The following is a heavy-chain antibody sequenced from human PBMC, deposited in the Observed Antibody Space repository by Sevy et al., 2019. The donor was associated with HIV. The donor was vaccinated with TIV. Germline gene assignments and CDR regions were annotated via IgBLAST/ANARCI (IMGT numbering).Heavy chain of an antibody. CDR2: ISSRSSYI. Sequence: GGSLRLSCAASGFIFSSYSMNWVRQAPGKGLEWVSSISSRSSYIYYVDSVKGRFTISRDNAKNSLYLQMNSLRAEDTAVYFCASVSAYYMDVWGKGTTVTVS. CDR1: GFIFSSYS. CDR3: ASVSAYYMDV. J-gene: IGHJ6*03. V-gene: IGHV3-21*01.